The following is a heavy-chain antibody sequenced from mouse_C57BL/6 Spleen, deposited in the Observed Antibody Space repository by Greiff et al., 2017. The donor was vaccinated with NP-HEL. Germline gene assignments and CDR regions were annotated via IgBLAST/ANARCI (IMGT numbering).Heavy chain of an antibody. CDR2: IYPGDGDT. J-gene: IGHJ3*01. D-gene: IGHD1-1*01. CDR3: ARAAPYGSSSWFAY. Sequence: VKLMESGAELVKPGASVKISCKASGYAFSSYWMNWVKQRPGKGLEWIGQIYPGDGDTNYNGKFKGKATLTADKSSSTAYMQLSSLTSEDSAVYFCARAAPYGSSSWFAYWGQGTLVTVSA. V-gene: IGHV1-80*01. CDR1: GYAFSSYW.